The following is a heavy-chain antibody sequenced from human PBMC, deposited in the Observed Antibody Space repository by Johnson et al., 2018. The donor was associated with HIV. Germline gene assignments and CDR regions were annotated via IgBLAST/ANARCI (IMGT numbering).Heavy chain of an antibody. D-gene: IGHD6-6*01. J-gene: IGHJ3*02. Sequence: QVQLVESGGALVQPGRSLRLTCAASGFTFDDYAMYWVRQAPGKGLEWVAVISFDGSNEYYADSVKGRFTISRDNSKNTLYLQINSLRAEDTAVYYCARDRAPVYSSSSTPFDAFDIWGQGTMVTVSS. CDR1: GFTFDDYA. V-gene: IGHV3-30*04. CDR3: ARDRAPVYSSSSTPFDAFDI. CDR2: ISFDGSNE.